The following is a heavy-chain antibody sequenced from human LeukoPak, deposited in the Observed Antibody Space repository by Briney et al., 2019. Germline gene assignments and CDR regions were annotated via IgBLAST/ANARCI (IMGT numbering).Heavy chain of an antibody. D-gene: IGHD3-10*01. Sequence: PSETLSLTCTVSGGSISSGDYYWSWIRQPPGKGLEWIGYIYYSGSTYYNPSLKSRVTISVDTSKNQFSLKLSSVTAADTAVYYCARTRSVRGPYGMDVWGQGTTVTVSS. CDR3: ARTRSVRGPYGMDV. V-gene: IGHV4-30-4*01. CDR1: GGSISSGDYY. CDR2: IYYSGST. J-gene: IGHJ6*02.